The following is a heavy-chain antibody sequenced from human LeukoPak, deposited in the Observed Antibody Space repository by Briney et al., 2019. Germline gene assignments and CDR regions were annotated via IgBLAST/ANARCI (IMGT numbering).Heavy chain of an antibody. V-gene: IGHV3-21*01. CDR3: ARDAVRNYYGSGSLGVLAYYYGMDV. CDR1: GFTFSSYS. Sequence: GGSLRLSCAASGFTFSSYSMNWVRQAPGKGLEWVSSISSSSSYIYYADSVKGRFTISRDNAKNSLYLQMNSLRAEDTAVYYCARDAVRNYYGSGSLGVLAYYYGMDVWGQGTTVTVSS. D-gene: IGHD3-10*01. CDR2: ISSSSSYI. J-gene: IGHJ6*02.